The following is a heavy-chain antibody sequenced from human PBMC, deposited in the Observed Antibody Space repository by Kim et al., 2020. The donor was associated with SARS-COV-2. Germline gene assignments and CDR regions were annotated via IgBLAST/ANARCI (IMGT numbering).Heavy chain of an antibody. J-gene: IGHJ3*02. Sequence: KGRFTISRDNSKNTLYLQMNSLRAEDTAVYYCAVDIVVVPAALHDAFDIWGQGTMVTVSS. V-gene: IGHV3-23*01. CDR3: AVDIVVVPAALHDAFDI. D-gene: IGHD2-2*03.